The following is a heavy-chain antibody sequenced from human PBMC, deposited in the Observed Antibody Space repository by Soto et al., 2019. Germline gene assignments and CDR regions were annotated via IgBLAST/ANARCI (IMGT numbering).Heavy chain of an antibody. D-gene: IGHD2-21*02. J-gene: IGHJ6*04. CDR2: IWYDGSNK. CDR1: GFTFSSYG. Sequence: GSLRLSCAASGFTFSSYGMHWVRQAPGKGLEWVAVIWYDGSNKYYADSVKGRFTISRDNSKNTLYLQMNSLRAEDTAVYYCARGMVTTHYYYYGMDVWGKGTTVTVPS. V-gene: IGHV3-33*01. CDR3: ARGMVTTHYYYYGMDV.